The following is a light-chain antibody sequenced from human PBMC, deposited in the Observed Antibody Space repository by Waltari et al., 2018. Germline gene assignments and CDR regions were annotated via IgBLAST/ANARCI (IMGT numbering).Light chain of an antibody. CDR1: ALPKQY. CDR3: QSADSSGTYKV. CDR2: KDT. J-gene: IGLJ3*02. V-gene: IGLV3-25*03. Sequence: SYELTQPPSVSVSPGQTARITCSGDALPKQYAYWYQQKPGQAPGVVTNKDTERPPGIPERFSGSSSWTTVTLTISGVQAEDEADYYCQSADSSGTYKVFGGGTKLTVL.